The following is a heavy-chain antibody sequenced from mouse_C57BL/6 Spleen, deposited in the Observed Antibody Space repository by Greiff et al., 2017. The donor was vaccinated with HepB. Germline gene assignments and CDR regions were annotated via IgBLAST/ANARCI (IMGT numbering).Heavy chain of an antibody. Sequence: VQLQQPGAELVMPGASVKLSCKASGYTFTSYWMHWVKQRPGQGLEWIGEIDPSDSYTNYNQKFKGKSTLTVDKSSSTAYMQLSSLTSEDSAVYYCARHGNYAYYFDYWGQGTTLTVSS. CDR3: ARHGNYAYYFDY. D-gene: IGHD2-1*01. CDR2: IDPSDSYT. J-gene: IGHJ2*01. CDR1: GYTFTSYW. V-gene: IGHV1-69*01.